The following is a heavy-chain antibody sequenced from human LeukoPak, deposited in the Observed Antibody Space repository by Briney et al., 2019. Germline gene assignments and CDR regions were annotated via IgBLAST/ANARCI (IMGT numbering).Heavy chain of an antibody. D-gene: IGHD3-22*01. Sequence: ASVKVSCEASGYTFTGYYMHWVRQAPGQGLEWMGWINPNSGRTNYAQKFQVRVTMTGDTAISTAYMELTRLTSDDTAVYYCARGTYYDSSAYSGVRLFDYWGQGTLVTVSS. CDR3: ARGTYYDSSAYSGVRLFDY. J-gene: IGHJ4*02. V-gene: IGHV1-2*02. CDR1: GYTFTGYY. CDR2: INPNSGRT.